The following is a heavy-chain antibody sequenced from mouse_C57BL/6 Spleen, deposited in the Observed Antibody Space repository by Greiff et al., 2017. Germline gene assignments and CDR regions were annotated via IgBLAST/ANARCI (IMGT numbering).Heavy chain of an antibody. V-gene: IGHV1-18*01. CDR2: INPNNGGT. CDR1: GYTFTDYN. CDR3: ARGLFYYGSFPYYAMDY. J-gene: IGHJ4*01. D-gene: IGHD1-1*01. Sequence: VQLQQSGPELVKPGASVKIPCKASGYTFTDYNMDWVKQSHGKSLEWIGDINPNNGGTIYNQKFKGKATLTVDKSSSTAYMELRSLTSEDTAVYYCARGLFYYGSFPYYAMDYWGQGTSVTVSS.